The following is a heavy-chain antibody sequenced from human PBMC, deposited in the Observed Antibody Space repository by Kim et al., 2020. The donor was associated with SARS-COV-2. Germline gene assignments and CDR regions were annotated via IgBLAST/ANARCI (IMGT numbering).Heavy chain of an antibody. J-gene: IGHJ4*02. V-gene: IGHV1-69*13. CDR2: IIPIFGTA. CDR1: GGTFSSYA. Sequence: SVKVSCKASGGTFSSYAISWVRQAPGQGLEWMGGIIPIFGTANYAQKFQGRVTITADESTSTAYMELSSLRSEDTAVYYCASLFRSGSYRPPQYYFDYWGQGTLVTVSS. D-gene: IGHD3-10*01. CDR3: ASLFRSGSYRPPQYYFDY.